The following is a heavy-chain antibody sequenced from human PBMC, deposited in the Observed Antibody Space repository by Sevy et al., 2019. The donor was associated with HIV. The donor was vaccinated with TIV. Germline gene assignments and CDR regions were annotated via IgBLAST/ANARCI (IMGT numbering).Heavy chain of an antibody. CDR3: ARCPGYYSIDY. Sequence: GGSLRLSCAASGFTFNTYSLIWVRQTPGKGLEWLSFIGTAAGVTYYADSVKGRFTISRDNAKNSLYLQMNSLRDEDTAMCYCARCPGYYSIDYWGQGTLVTVSS. D-gene: IGHD3-16*01. CDR1: GFTFNTYS. V-gene: IGHV3-48*02. CDR2: IGTAAGVT. J-gene: IGHJ4*02.